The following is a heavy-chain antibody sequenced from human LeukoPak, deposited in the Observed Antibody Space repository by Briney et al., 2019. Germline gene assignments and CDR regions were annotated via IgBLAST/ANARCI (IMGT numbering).Heavy chain of an antibody. V-gene: IGHV4-59*01. D-gene: IGHD1-26*01. CDR3: TRTYSGSSIDY. Sequence: PSETLSLTCTVSGGSISSFYWSWIRQPPGKGLEWIGYIYYSGSTNYNPSLKSRVTTSVDTSKNQFSLKLRSVTAADTAVYYCTRTYSGSSIDYWGQGTLVTVSS. J-gene: IGHJ4*02. CDR1: GGSISSFY. CDR2: IYYSGST.